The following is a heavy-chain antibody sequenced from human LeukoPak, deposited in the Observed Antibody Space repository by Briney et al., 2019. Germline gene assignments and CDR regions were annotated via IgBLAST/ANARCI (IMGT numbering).Heavy chain of an antibody. CDR1: GGTFSSYA. CDR3: AREKVGATDY. CDR2: IIPNFGTA. J-gene: IGHJ4*02. V-gene: IGHV1-69*13. D-gene: IGHD1-26*01. Sequence: ASVKVSCKASGGTFSSYAISWVRQAPGQGLEWMGGIIPNFGTANYAQKFQGRVTITADESTSTAYMELSSLRSEDTAVYYCAREKVGATDYWGQGTLVTVSS.